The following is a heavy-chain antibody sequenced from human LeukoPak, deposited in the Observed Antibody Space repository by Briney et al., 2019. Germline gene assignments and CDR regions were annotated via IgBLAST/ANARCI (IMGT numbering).Heavy chain of an antibody. CDR2: ISSSSSYI. CDR1: GFTFSSYG. V-gene: IGHV3-21*01. Sequence: PGGSLRLSCAASGFTFSSYGMHWVRQAPGKGLEWVSSISSSSSYIYYADSVKGRFTISRDNAKNSLYLQMNSLRAEDTAVYYCAGIGDSPDAFDIWGQGTMVTVSS. J-gene: IGHJ3*02. D-gene: IGHD3-10*01. CDR3: AGIGDSPDAFDI.